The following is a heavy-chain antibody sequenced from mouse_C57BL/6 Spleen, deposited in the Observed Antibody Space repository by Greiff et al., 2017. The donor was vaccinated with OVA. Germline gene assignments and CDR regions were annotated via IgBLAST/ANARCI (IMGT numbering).Heavy chain of an antibody. Sequence: EVKLVESEGGLVQPGSSMKLSCTASGFTFSDYYMAWVRQVPEKGLEWVANINYDGSSTYYLDSLKSRFIISRDNAKNILYLQMSSLKSEDTATYYCARVHYDYDEGFDYWGQGTTLTVSS. CDR1: GFTFSDYY. CDR3: ARVHYDYDEGFDY. D-gene: IGHD2-4*01. CDR2: INYDGSST. J-gene: IGHJ2*01. V-gene: IGHV5-16*01.